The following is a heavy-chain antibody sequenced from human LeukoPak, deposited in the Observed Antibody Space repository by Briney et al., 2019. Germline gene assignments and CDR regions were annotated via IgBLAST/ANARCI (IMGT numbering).Heavy chain of an antibody. CDR2: IIPIFGTA. D-gene: IGHD7-27*01. CDR1: GGTFSSYA. Sequence: GASVKVSCKASGGTFSSYAISWVRQAPGQGFEWMGGIIPIFGTANYAQKFQGRVTITTDESTSTAYMELSSLRSEDTAVYYCARGWGENYYYYMDVWGKGTTVTVSS. V-gene: IGHV1-69*05. J-gene: IGHJ6*03. CDR3: ARGWGENYYYYMDV.